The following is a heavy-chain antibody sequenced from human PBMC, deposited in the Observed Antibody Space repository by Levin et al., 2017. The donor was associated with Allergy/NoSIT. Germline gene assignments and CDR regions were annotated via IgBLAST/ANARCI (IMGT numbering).Heavy chain of an antibody. CDR3: ARERWEGATVFDY. CDR2: ISSSSSYI. Sequence: SCAASGFTFSSYSMNWVRQAPGKGLEWVSSISSSSSYIYYADSVKGRFTISRDNAKNSLYLQMNSLRAEDTAVYYCARERWEGATVFDYWGQGTLVTVSS. J-gene: IGHJ4*02. D-gene: IGHD1-26*01. CDR1: GFTFSSYS. V-gene: IGHV3-21*01.